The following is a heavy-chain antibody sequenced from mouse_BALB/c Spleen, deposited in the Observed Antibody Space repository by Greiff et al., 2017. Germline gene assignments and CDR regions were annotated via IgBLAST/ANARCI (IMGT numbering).Heavy chain of an antibody. D-gene: IGHD1-2*01. V-gene: IGHV3-2*02. J-gene: IGHJ2*01. Sequence: VQLKESGPGLVKPSQSLSLTCTVTGYSITSDYAWNWIRQFPGNKLEWMGYISYSGSTSYNPSLKSRISITRDTSKNQFFLQLNSVTTEDTATYYCARYHYYGYYFDYWGQGTTLTVSS. CDR3: ARYHYYGYYFDY. CDR1: GYSITSDYA. CDR2: ISYSGST.